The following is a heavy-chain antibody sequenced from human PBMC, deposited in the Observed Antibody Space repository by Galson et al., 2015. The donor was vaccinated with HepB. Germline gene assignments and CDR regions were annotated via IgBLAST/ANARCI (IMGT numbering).Heavy chain of an antibody. CDR2: IRSNGDS. CDR3: ARPAASYAFFAFDF. Sequence: ETLSLTCTVSGDSISTYFWSWIRQSPGKGLEWIGYIRSNGDSNYNPSLQSRVTIAIDMSKNQFSLNLSPVTAADSAVYYCARPAASYAFFAFDFWGQGTRVTVSP. V-gene: IGHV4-59*08. J-gene: IGHJ3*01. D-gene: IGHD3-3*02. CDR1: GDSISTYF.